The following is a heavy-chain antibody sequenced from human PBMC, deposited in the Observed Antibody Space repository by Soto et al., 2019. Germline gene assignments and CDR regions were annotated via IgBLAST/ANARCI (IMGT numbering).Heavy chain of an antibody. D-gene: IGHD5-18*01. V-gene: IGHV4-31*03. CDR1: GGSIRSGGYY. CDR3: ARDRLMATAGTARHYFGLDV. CDR2: IYYSGNT. Sequence: SETLSFTCTVSGGSIRSGGYYWSWVRQNPRRGLEWIGNIYYSGNTYYNPSLKSRLTISVDTSKNQFSLNLSSVTAADTAVYYCARDRLMATAGTARHYFGLDVWGQGTTVTVSS. J-gene: IGHJ6*02.